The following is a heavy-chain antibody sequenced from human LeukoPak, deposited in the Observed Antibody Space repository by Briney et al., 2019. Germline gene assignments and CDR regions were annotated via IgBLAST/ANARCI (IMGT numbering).Heavy chain of an antibody. CDR3: AKDRRITIFGVVDPYYGMDV. J-gene: IGHJ6*02. CDR2: ISYDGSNK. D-gene: IGHD3-3*01. V-gene: IGHV3-30*18. Sequence: GGSLRLSCAASGFTFSNYGMHWVRQAPGKGLEWVAAISYDGSNKYYADSVKGRFTISRDNSKNTLYLQMNSLRAEDTAVYYCAKDRRITIFGVVDPYYGMDVWGQGTTVTVSS. CDR1: GFTFSNYG.